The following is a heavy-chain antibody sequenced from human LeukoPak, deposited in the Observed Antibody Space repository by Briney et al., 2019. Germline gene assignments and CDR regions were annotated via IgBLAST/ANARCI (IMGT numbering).Heavy chain of an antibody. V-gene: IGHV4-30-2*01. J-gene: IGHJ4*02. CDR1: GGSISSGGYS. D-gene: IGHD2-8*01. Sequence: SETLSLTCAVSGGSISSGGYSWSWIRQPPGKGLEWIGYIYHSGSTYYNPSLKSRVTISVDTSKNQFSLKLSSVTAADTAVYYCARGHPPRYCTNGVCYLVYFDYWGQGTLVTVSS. CDR3: ARGHPPRYCTNGVCYLVYFDY. CDR2: IYHSGST.